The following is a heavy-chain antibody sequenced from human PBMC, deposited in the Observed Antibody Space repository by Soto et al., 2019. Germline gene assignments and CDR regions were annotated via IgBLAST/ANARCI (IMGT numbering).Heavy chain of an antibody. D-gene: IGHD3-16*02. CDR2: ISSSSSTI. CDR1: GFTFSTYS. CDR3: TGVHDDVWGSYRYGDY. V-gene: IGHV3-48*01. J-gene: IGHJ4*02. Sequence: EVQLVESGGGLVQPGGSLRLSCAASGFTFSTYSMNWVRQAPGKGLEWLSYISSSSSTIHYADSVKGRFTISRDNARNSLYLQMNSLRAEDTAVYYCTGVHDDVWGSYRYGDYWGQGTRVTVSS.